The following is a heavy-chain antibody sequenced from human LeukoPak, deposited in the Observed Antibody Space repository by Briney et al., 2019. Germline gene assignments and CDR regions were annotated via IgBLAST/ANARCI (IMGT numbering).Heavy chain of an antibody. J-gene: IGHJ4*02. V-gene: IGHV3-21*01. CDR3: AREMWRGVVAATPVRDYFDY. D-gene: IGHD2-15*01. CDR1: GFTVSSYS. CDR2: ISSSSSYI. Sequence: GGSLRLSCAASGFTVSSYSMKWVRQAPGKGLEWVSFISSSSSYIYYADSVKGRFTISRDNAKNSLYLQMNSLRAEDTAVYYCAREMWRGVVAATPVRDYFDYWGQGTLVTVSS.